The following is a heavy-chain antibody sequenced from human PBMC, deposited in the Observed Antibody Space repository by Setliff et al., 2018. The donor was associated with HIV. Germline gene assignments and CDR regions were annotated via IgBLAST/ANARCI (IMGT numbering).Heavy chain of an antibody. CDR2: IYYTGST. CDR1: GGSISNHY. Sequence: SETLSLTCSVSGGSISNHYWSWIRQPPGKRLEWIGYIYYTGSTNYNPSLRGRVTISVDTSKKQFSLKLSSVTAADTAVYFCARETRSGWYDLAYWGQGTLVTVSS. V-gene: IGHV4-59*11. D-gene: IGHD6-19*01. J-gene: IGHJ4*02. CDR3: ARETRSGWYDLAY.